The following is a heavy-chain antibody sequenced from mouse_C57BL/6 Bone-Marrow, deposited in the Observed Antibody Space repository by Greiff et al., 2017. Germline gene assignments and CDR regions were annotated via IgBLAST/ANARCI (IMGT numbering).Heavy chain of an antibody. CDR3: ARVPYYYVSTYFDY. CDR1: GYTFTSYG. CDR2: VYPRSGNT. J-gene: IGHJ2*01. V-gene: IGHV1-81*01. D-gene: IGHD1-1*01. Sequence: QVQLPQSGAELARPGASVKLSCKASGYTFTSYGISWVKQRTGQGLEWIGEVYPRSGNTYYNEKLKGKATLTDTKSSSTAYMELRSRTSEDSAVYFCARVPYYYVSTYFDYWGQGTTLTVSS.